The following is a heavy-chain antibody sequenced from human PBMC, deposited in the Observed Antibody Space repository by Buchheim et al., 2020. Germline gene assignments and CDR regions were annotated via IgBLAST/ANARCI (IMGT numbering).Heavy chain of an antibody. J-gene: IGHJ4*02. CDR3: ARDLSGSKDN. CDR1: GFTLRTYW. D-gene: IGHD1-26*01. CDR2: INEDGSVT. Sequence: EVQLEESGGGLVQPGGSLRLSCAASGFTLRTYWMHWVRQAPGKGLEWVSRINEDGSVTNYADSVKGRITISRYNAENTLYFQMTSLRVEDTAMYYCARDLSGSKDNWGQGTL. V-gene: IGHV3-74*01.